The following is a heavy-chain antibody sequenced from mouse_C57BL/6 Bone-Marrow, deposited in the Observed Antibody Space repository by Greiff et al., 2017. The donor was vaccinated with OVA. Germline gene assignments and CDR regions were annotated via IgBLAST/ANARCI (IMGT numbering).Heavy chain of an antibody. CDR3: ARQDWDGGWYFDV. J-gene: IGHJ1*03. CDR1: GFTFSDYG. CDR2: ISNLAYSI. D-gene: IGHD4-1*01. Sequence: EVKLMESGGGLVQPGGSLKLSCAASGFTFSDYGMAWVRQAPRKGPEWVAFISNLAYSIYYADTVTGRFTISRENAKNTLYLEMSSLRSEDPAMYYCARQDWDGGWYFDVWGTGTTVTVSS. V-gene: IGHV5-15*01.